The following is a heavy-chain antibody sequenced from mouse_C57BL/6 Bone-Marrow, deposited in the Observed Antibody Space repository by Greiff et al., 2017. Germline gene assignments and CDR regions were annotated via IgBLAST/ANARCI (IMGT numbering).Heavy chain of an antibody. CDR3: ARDLGDY. CDR1: GFTFSDYG. J-gene: IGHJ2*01. V-gene: IGHV5-17*01. Sequence: EVQLVESGGGLVKPGGSLKLSCAASGFTFSDYGMHWVRQAPEKGLEWVAYISSGGSSIYYADTVKGRFTISRDNAKNTLFLQSARSGSEDTAMYYCARDLGDYWGQGTTLTVSS. D-gene: IGHD3-3*01. CDR2: ISSGGSSI.